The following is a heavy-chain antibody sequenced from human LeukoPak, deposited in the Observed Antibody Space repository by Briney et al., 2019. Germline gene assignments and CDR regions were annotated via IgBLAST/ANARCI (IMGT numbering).Heavy chain of an antibody. Sequence: PGGSLRHSRVPSGFTFSTYAMTWVRQAPPKGLAWVSSICVSRGGTYYADSLRGPFPLSRDTAQNTLFLHMNSLRAEDTGVYYCVKDWRDDSNCGNDCLQYWGQGTLVTVSS. CDR2: ICVSRGGT. V-gene: IGHV3-23*01. J-gene: IGHJ4*02. D-gene: IGHD2-21*02. CDR1: GFTFSTYA. CDR3: VKDWRDDSNCGNDCLQY.